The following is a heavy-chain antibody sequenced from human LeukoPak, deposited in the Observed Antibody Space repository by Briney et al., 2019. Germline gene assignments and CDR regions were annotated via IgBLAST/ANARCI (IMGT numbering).Heavy chain of an antibody. J-gene: IGHJ4*02. V-gene: IGHV4-4*07. Sequence: SETLSLTCTVSGGSFSSYYWSWIRQPAGKGLEWIGRSYTSGSTNYNPSLKSRVTMSVDTSKNQFSLKLSSVTAADTAVYYCARSAGYSSSWYGAYYFDYWGQGTLVTVSS. CDR1: GGSFSSYY. D-gene: IGHD6-13*01. CDR2: SYTSGST. CDR3: ARSAGYSSSWYGAYYFDY.